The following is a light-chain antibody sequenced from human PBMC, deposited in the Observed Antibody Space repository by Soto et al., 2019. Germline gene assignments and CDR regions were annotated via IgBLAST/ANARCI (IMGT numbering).Light chain of an antibody. CDR1: QSVSSY. CDR2: DAS. J-gene: IGKJ5*01. Sequence: EIVLTQSPATLSLSPGERATLSCRASQSVSSYLAWYQQKPGQAPRLLIYDASTRATGIPARFSGSGSGTDFTLTLSSLEPDDFAVYYCQQRSNWPGFGQGTRLEIK. CDR3: QQRSNWPG. V-gene: IGKV3-11*01.